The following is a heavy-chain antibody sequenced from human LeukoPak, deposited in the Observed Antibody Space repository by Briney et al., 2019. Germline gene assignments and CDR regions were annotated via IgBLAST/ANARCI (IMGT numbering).Heavy chain of an antibody. CDR3: ARDRAGKTVTHLIDY. V-gene: IGHV1-2*02. CDR1: GYSFTGYY. Sequence: GASVKVSCKASGYSFTGYYMRWVRQAPGQGLEWMGWINPDSGGTYYAQNFQGRAIMTRDTSISTGYMELSSLRSDDTAVYYCARDRAGKTVTHLIDYWGQGTLVTVSS. CDR2: INPDSGGT. J-gene: IGHJ4*02. D-gene: IGHD4-17*01.